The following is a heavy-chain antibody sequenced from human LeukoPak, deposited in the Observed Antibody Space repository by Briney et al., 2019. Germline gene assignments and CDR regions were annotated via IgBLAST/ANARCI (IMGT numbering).Heavy chain of an antibody. J-gene: IGHJ3*02. V-gene: IGHV4-39*01. CDR2: IYYSGST. CDR1: GGPISSSSYY. Sequence: SETLSLTCTVSGGPISSSSYYWGWIRQPPGKGLEWIGSIYYSGSTYYNPSLKSRVTISVDTSKNQFSLKLSSVTAADTAVYYCARPDIVVVPAAIDAFDIWGQGTMVTVSS. CDR3: ARPDIVVVPAAIDAFDI. D-gene: IGHD2-2*01.